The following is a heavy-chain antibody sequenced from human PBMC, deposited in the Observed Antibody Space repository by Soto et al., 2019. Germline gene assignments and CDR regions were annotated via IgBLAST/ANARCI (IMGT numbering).Heavy chain of an antibody. CDR2: INSDGST. CDR1: GFLVNSAY. D-gene: IGHD5-18*01. Sequence: EVQLVESGGGLIPPGGSLRLSCAASGFLVNSAYMTWVRQAPGKGLAWLSMINSDGSTLYAESVKGRFTNARDNSKNRLDLQMNSLRAEDTAMYYCARSGYSFAWGYWGQGTLVIVTS. CDR3: ARSGYSFAWGY. V-gene: IGHV3-53*01. J-gene: IGHJ4*02.